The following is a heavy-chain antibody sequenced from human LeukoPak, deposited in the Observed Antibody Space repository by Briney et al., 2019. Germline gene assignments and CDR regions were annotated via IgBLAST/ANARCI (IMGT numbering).Heavy chain of an antibody. D-gene: IGHD7-27*01. V-gene: IGHV4-61*02. CDR2: IYTSGST. Sequence: SETLSLTCTVSDGSISSGSYYWSWIRQPAGKGLEWIGRIYTSGSTNYNPSLKSRVTISVDTSKNQFSLKLSSVTAADTAVYYCARDWGENYYYYYMDVWGKGTTVTVSS. CDR3: ARDWGENYYYYYMDV. CDR1: DGSISSGSYY. J-gene: IGHJ6*03.